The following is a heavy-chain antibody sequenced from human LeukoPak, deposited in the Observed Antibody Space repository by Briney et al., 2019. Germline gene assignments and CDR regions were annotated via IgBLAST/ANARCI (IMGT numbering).Heavy chain of an antibody. D-gene: IGHD3-16*02. Sequence: PSETLSLTCTVSGGSINSDGHYWSWIRQHPGKGLEWIGYIYYNGSAFYNPSLKSRITILVDMSLNQFSLQLSSVTAADTAVYYCARVTFGGVIVTPDDAFDIWGQGTMVTVSS. CDR3: ARVTFGGVIVTPDDAFDI. J-gene: IGHJ3*02. CDR2: IYYNGSA. V-gene: IGHV4-31*03. CDR1: GGSINSDGHY.